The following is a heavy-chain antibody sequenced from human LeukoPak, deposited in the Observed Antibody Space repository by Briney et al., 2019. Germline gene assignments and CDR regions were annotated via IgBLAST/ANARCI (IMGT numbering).Heavy chain of an antibody. CDR3: ARGYGDFRVEGRYFHS. D-gene: IGHD4-17*01. Sequence: SETLSLTCTVTGGSISGYHWNWIRQSPGKGLEWISNIFYTGNTDYNPSLKSRVTISINTSKNEISLILRSVTAADTAVYYCARGYGDFRVEGRYFHSWGQGTLVTVSS. CDR1: GGSISGYH. CDR2: IFYTGNT. V-gene: IGHV4-59*08. J-gene: IGHJ4*02.